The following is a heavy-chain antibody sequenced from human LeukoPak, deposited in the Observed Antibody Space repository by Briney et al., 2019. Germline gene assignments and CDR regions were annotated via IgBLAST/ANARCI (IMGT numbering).Heavy chain of an antibody. CDR2: ISWDGGST. CDR1: GFTFDDYT. V-gene: IGHV3-43*01. Sequence: GGSLRLSCAASGFTFDDYTMHWVRQAPGKGLEWVSLISWDGGSTYYADSVKGRFTISRDNSKNSLYLQMNSLRAEDTAVYYCAKYVGYDRSGYYYAQEYFQHWGQGTLVTVSS. D-gene: IGHD3-22*01. CDR3: AKYVGYDRSGYYYAQEYFQH. J-gene: IGHJ1*01.